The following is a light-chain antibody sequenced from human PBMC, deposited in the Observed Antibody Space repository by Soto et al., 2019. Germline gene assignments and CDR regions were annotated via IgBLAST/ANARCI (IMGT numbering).Light chain of an antibody. V-gene: IGKV1-5*01. J-gene: IGKJ1*01. Sequence: DIQMTQSPSTLSASVGDRVTITCRASQSISSWLAWYQQKPGKAPKLLIYDASSLESGDPSRFSGSGSGTEFILTISSLQADDFATYYCQPYNSYSWTFGQGTKVEI. CDR2: DAS. CDR1: QSISSW. CDR3: QPYNSYSWT.